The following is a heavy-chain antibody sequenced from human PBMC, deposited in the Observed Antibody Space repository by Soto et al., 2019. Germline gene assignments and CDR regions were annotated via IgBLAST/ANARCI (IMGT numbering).Heavy chain of an antibody. CDR1: GTSVRGYY. J-gene: IGHJ4*02. D-gene: IGHD3-10*01. Sequence: SETLSLTCSVSGTSVRGYYWTWIRQPPGKGLEWIGYIYYTGTTKYNPSLKSRVTISVDTSKNQFSLRLNSVTAADTAVYYCTREVSSFGSNHFDSWGQGALVTVSS. V-gene: IGHV4-59*02. CDR3: TREVSSFGSNHFDS. CDR2: IYYTGTT.